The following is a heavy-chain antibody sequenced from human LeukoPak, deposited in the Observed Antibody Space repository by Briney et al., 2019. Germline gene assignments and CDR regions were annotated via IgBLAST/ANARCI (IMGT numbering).Heavy chain of an antibody. J-gene: IGHJ4*02. Sequence: GGSLRLSCAASGFTFSSYGMHWVRQAPGKGLEWVAFIRYDGSNKYYADSVKGRFTISRDSSKNTLYLQMNSLRAEDTAVYYCAKDQHDILTGSDYWGQGTLVTVSS. CDR3: AKDQHDILTGSDY. V-gene: IGHV3-30*02. CDR2: IRYDGSNK. CDR1: GFTFSSYG. D-gene: IGHD3-9*01.